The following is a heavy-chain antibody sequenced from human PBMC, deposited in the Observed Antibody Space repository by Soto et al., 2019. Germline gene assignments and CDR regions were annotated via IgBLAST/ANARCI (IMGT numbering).Heavy chain of an antibody. CDR3: TSFDSNGYYPQNHY. J-gene: IGHJ4*02. CDR2: IIPILGTA. Sequence: QVILAQSGAEVKKPGSSVKVSCKVSGGSFSSFSINWVRQAPGQRFEWMGGIIPILGTANFTQKSQDRVTFTADESTATAYMTLSSLTSEDTAFYYCTSFDSNGYYPQNHYWGPGTQVTVSS. CDR1: GGSFSSFS. V-gene: IGHV1-69*01. D-gene: IGHD3-22*01.